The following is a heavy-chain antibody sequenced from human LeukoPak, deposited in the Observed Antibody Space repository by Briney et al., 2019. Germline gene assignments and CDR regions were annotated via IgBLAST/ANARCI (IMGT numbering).Heavy chain of an antibody. CDR2: FDPEDGET. Sequence: ASVKVSCKVPGYSRTELSMHWVRQAPGKGLEWMGGFDPEDGETIYAQKFQGRVTMTEDTSTDTAYMELRSLRSEDTAVYYCATELMCADDCKLHYWGQGTRVTVPS. CDR1: GYSRTELS. J-gene: IGHJ4*02. V-gene: IGHV1-24*01. CDR3: ATELMCADDCKLHY. D-gene: IGHD2-21*02.